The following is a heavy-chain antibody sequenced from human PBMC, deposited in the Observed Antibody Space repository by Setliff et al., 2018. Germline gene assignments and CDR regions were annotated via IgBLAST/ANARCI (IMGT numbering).Heavy chain of an antibody. Sequence: GGSLRLSCAASGFTFSRYWMSWVRQAPGKGLEWVANIRQDGSEKYYVDSVKGRFTISRDNAKNSLYLQMNSLRAEDTAVYYCARDHSYGYSLYYYYYYGMDVWGQGTTVTVSS. D-gene: IGHD5-18*01. CDR1: GFTFSRYW. CDR3: ARDHSYGYSLYYYYYYGMDV. V-gene: IGHV3-7*01. CDR2: IRQDGSEK. J-gene: IGHJ6*02.